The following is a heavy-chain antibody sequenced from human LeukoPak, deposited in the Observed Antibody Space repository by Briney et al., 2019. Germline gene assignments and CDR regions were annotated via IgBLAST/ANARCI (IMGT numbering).Heavy chain of an antibody. Sequence: SVKVSCKASGGTFSSYAISWVRQAPGQGLEWMGGIIPIFGTANYAQKFQGRVTITADESTSTAYMELSSLRSEDTAVYYCARDAVDIVVVPAATRVYYYGMDVWGQGTTVTVPS. D-gene: IGHD2-2*03. CDR2: IIPIFGTA. J-gene: IGHJ6*02. CDR1: GGTFSSYA. V-gene: IGHV1-69*13. CDR3: ARDAVDIVVVPAATRVYYYGMDV.